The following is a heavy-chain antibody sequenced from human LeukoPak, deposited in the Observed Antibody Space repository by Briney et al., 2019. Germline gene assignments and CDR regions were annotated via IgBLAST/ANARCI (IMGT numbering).Heavy chain of an antibody. CDR2: INHSGST. CDR1: GGSFSGYY. V-gene: IGHV4-34*01. Sequence: SETLSLTCAVYGGSFSGYYWSWIRQPPGKGLEWIGEINHSGSTNYIPSLKSRVTISVDTSKNQFSLKLSSVTAADTAVYYCARLRRFDYWGQGTLVTVSS. CDR3: ARLRRFDY. D-gene: IGHD3-16*01. J-gene: IGHJ4*02.